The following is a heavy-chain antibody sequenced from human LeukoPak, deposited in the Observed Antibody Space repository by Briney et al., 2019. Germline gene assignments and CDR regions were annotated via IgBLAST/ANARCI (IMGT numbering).Heavy chain of an antibody. CDR1: GGSISSSNW. Sequence: PSGTLSLTCAVSGGSISSSNWWSWVRQPPGKGLEWIGEIYHSGSTNYNPSLKSRVTISVDKSKNQFSLKLSSVTAADTAVYYCARGRTAMVGYNWFDPWGQGTLVTVSS. V-gene: IGHV4-4*02. J-gene: IGHJ5*02. CDR2: IYHSGST. D-gene: IGHD5-18*01. CDR3: ARGRTAMVGYNWFDP.